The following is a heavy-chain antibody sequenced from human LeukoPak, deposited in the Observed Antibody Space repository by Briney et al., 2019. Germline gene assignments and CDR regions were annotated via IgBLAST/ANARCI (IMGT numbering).Heavy chain of an antibody. J-gene: IGHJ3*02. CDR2: ISSSSSYI. CDR1: GFTFSSYS. Sequence: GGSLRLSCAASGFTFSSYSMNWVRQAPGKGLEWVSSISSSSSYIYYADSVKGRFTISRDNAKNSLYLQMNSLRAEDTAVYYCARDRPAAIGDAFDIWGQGTMVTVSS. D-gene: IGHD2-2*02. CDR3: ARDRPAAIGDAFDI. V-gene: IGHV3-21*01.